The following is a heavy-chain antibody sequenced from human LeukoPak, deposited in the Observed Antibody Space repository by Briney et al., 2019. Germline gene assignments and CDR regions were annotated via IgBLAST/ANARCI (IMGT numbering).Heavy chain of an antibody. CDR1: GYTFTSYD. V-gene: IGHV1-8*01. Sequence: GASVKVSCKASGYTFTSYDINWVRQASGQGLEWMGWMNPNSGNTGYAQKFQGRVTMTRNTSISTAYMELSSLRSEDTAVYYCARDSSSGVYYFDYWGQGTLVTVSS. J-gene: IGHJ4*02. CDR2: MNPNSGNT. D-gene: IGHD6-6*01. CDR3: ARDSSSGVYYFDY.